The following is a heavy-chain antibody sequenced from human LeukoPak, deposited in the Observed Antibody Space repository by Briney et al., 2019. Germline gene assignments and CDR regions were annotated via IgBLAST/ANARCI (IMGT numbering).Heavy chain of an antibody. Sequence: ASVKVSCKASGGTFSSYAISWVRQAPGQGLEWMGRIIPILGIANYAQKFQGRVTITADKSTSTAYMELSSLRSEDTAVYYCARDRLLCSGGSCYSIAFDYWDQGTLVTVSS. CDR3: ARDRLLCSGGSCYSIAFDY. J-gene: IGHJ4*02. CDR1: GGTFSSYA. V-gene: IGHV1-69*04. CDR2: IIPILGIA. D-gene: IGHD2-15*01.